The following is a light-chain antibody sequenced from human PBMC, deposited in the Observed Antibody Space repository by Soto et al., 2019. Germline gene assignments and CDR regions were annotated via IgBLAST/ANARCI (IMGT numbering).Light chain of an antibody. CDR2: AAS. J-gene: IGKJ1*01. CDR3: QQSYTTPRT. CDR1: QTIIGY. Sequence: DIQMTQSPSSLLASIGDSVTIPSRPSQTIIGYLNWYQQKPGKAPRLLINAASNLQSGVPSRFRGSGSETDFTLTITSLQPEDFATYYCQQSYTTPRTFGQGTKVDIK. V-gene: IGKV1-39*01.